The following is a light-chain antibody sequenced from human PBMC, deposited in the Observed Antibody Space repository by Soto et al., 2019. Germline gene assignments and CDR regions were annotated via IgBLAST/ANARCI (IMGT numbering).Light chain of an antibody. CDR1: SGSIANNY. Sequence: NFMLTQPHSVSESPGKTLSISGTRSSGSIANNYVQWYQQRPVSAPTTVIYANNQRLSGVPDRFSGSTDGSSNSASLTSSGLQTEDEADYYGQSYDSDFVVFGGGTKLTVL. CDR3: QSYDSDFVV. CDR2: ANN. V-gene: IGLV6-57*04. J-gene: IGLJ2*01.